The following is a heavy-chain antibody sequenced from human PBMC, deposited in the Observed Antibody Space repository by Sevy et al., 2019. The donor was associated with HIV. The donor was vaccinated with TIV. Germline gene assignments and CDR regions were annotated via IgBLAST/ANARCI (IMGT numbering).Heavy chain of an antibody. CDR1: GFSISPYA. CDR2: MSYDGSTR. J-gene: IGHJ4*02. V-gene: IGHV3-30*09. D-gene: IGHD6-19*01. CDR3: ARDAGYSTGWYSGY. Sequence: GESLKISCAASGFSISPYAFHSVRQAPGKGLEWVALMSYDGSTRYYAESAKGRFAISKDNSKNTLYLQMNILRIEDTAIYYCARDAGYSTGWYSGYWGQGTLVTVSS.